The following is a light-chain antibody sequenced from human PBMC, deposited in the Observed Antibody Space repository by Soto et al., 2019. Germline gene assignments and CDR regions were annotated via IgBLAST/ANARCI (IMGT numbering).Light chain of an antibody. V-gene: IGLV2-14*03. J-gene: IGLJ3*02. CDR2: DVS. CDR1: SSDIGAYNY. Sequence: QSAMTQPASVSGSTGQSITISCTGTSSDIGAYNYVSWYQQHPGKAPKLMIYDVSNRPSGVSNRFSGSKSGYTASLTISGLQAEDEADYYCSSYTSDSNWVFGGGTKVTVL. CDR3: SSYTSDSNWV.